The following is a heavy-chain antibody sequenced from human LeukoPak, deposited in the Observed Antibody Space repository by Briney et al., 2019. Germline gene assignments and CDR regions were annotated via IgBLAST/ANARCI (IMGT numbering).Heavy chain of an antibody. CDR1: GGSISSYY. CDR2: IYTSGST. V-gene: IGHV4-4*07. Sequence: SETLSLTCTLSGGSISSYYWSWIRQPARKGLEWMGRIYTSGSTNYNPSLKSRVTISVDKSKNQFSLKLSSVTAADTAVYYCARGRGNDYGDYGVFDYWGQGTLVTVSS. J-gene: IGHJ4*02. D-gene: IGHD4-17*01. CDR3: ARGRGNDYGDYGVFDY.